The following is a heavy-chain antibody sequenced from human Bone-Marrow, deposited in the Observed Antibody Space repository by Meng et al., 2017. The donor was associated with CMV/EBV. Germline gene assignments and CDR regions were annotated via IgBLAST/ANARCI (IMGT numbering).Heavy chain of an antibody. Sequence: SETLSLTCAVSGGSISSSNWWSWVRQPPGKGLEWIGEIYHSGSTNYNPSLKSRVTISVDKSKNQFSLKLSSVTAADTAVYYCARDHQDCSSTSCYSGFDYWGQGTLVTVSS. J-gene: IGHJ4*02. V-gene: IGHV4-4*02. D-gene: IGHD2-2*02. CDR1: GGSISSSNW. CDR3: ARDHQDCSSTSCYSGFDY. CDR2: IYHSGST.